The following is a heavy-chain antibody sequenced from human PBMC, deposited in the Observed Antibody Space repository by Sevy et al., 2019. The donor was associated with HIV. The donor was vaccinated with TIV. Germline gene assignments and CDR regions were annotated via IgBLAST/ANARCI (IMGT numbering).Heavy chain of an antibody. CDR1: GFTFSSHG. D-gene: IGHD3-10*01. Sequence: WGSLRLSCAASGFTFSSHGMHWVRQAPDKGLEWVAIISYDGSQKYYADSIKDRFTISRDNSKNTLYLQMNRLRPEDTAIYYCAKEGMASGPRLLWFAELLYHFDFWGQGTLVTVSS. J-gene: IGHJ4*02. CDR3: AKEGMASGPRLLWFAELLYHFDF. CDR2: ISYDGSQK. V-gene: IGHV3-30*18.